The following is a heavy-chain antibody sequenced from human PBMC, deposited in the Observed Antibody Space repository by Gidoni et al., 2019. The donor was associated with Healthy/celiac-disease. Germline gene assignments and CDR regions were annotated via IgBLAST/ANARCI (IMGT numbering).Heavy chain of an antibody. CDR2: IYYSGST. J-gene: IGHJ4*02. V-gene: IGHV4-39*07. D-gene: IGHD3-10*01. CDR3: ARDRLQENYGSGSYYFDY. Sequence: QLQLQESGPGLVKPSETLSLTCTVSGGSISSSSYYWGWIRQPPGKGLEWIGSIYYSGSTYYNPSLKSRVTISVDTSKNQFSLKLSSVTAADTAVYYCARDRLQENYGSGSYYFDYWGQGTLVTVSS. CDR1: GGSISSSSYY.